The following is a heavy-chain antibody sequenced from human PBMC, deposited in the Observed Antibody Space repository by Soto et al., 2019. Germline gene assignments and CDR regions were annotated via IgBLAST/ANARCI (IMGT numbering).Heavy chain of an antibody. CDR3: ARSPRSSPYFDY. D-gene: IGHD6-13*01. V-gene: IGHV5-51*01. CDR1: GYTFSNFW. Sequence: GESLKISCQCSGYTFSNFWIAWVRQLPGKGLEWMGIIYPGDYETRYSPSFHGKVTISADRSIGTAYLQWSSLEDSDSAFYFCARSPRSSPYFDYWGQGALVTVS. J-gene: IGHJ4*02. CDR2: IYPGDYET.